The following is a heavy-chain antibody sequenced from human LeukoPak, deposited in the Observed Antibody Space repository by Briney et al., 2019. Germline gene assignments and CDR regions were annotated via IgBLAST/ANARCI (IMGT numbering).Heavy chain of an antibody. Sequence: ASVKVSCKASGYIFTRYYIHWVRQAPGQGLEWMGIINSDSGSTTYAQKFQGRVTVTRDTPTSTVYMELRGLKSEDTAVYYCARDLVVVVGPTLDYWGQGTLVTVSS. CDR2: INSDSGST. V-gene: IGHV1-46*01. D-gene: IGHD2-15*01. CDR3: ARDLVVVVGPTLDY. CDR1: GYIFTRYY. J-gene: IGHJ4*02.